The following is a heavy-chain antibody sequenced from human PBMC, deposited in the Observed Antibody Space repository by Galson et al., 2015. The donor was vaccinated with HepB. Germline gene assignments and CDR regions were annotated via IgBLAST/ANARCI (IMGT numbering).Heavy chain of an antibody. V-gene: IGHV3-33*01. CDR1: GFTFSNSG. CDR2: IWFDGSSK. D-gene: IGHD7-27*01. J-gene: IGHJ2*01. CDR3: ARGISAGDLRPWYFDL. Sequence: SLRLSCAASGFTFSNSGMHWVRQAPGKGLEWVSLIWFDGSSKYYGDSVKGRFSISRDNSKKMLYLQMNSLGAEDTAVYYCARGISAGDLRPWYFDLWGRGTLVTVSS.